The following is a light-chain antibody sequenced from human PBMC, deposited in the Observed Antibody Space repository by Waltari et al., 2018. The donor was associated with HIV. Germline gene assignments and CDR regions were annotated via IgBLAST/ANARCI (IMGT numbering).Light chain of an antibody. V-gene: IGLV2-8*01. J-gene: IGLJ6*01. CDR1: SNDIGPYNY. CDR3: SSYAGSGNLLL. CDR2: EVN. Sequence: SGSPGQSVTISCTGTSNDIGPYNYVSWYQQHPDKAPRLLIYEVNKRPSGVPGRFSGSKSGNTASLTVSGLQAEDEADYYCSSYAGSGNLLLFGGGTKVTVL.